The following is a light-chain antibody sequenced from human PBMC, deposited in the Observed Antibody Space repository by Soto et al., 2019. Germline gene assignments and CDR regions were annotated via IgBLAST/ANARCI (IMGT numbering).Light chain of an antibody. J-gene: IGKJ1*01. CDR1: HNVASY. CDR3: QQYNNWPPTWT. V-gene: IGKV3-15*01. Sequence: EVVLTQSPATLSFSPVERSTRSFMTSHNVASYLAWYQQKPGQAPRLLIYGASTRATGIPARFSGSGSGTEFTLTISSLQSEDFAVYYCQQYNNWPPTWTFGQGTKVDIK. CDR2: GAS.